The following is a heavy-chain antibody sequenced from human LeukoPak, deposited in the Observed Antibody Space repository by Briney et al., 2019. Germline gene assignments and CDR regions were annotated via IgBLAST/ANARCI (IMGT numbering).Heavy chain of an antibody. CDR3: ARDGGGLTAMVTAFDY. D-gene: IGHD5-18*01. V-gene: IGHV4-59*12. J-gene: IGHJ4*02. CDR1: GGSISSYY. Sequence: PSETLSLTCTVSGGSISSYYWSWIRQPPGKGLEWIGYIYYSGSTNYNPSLKSRVTISVDTSKNQFSLKLSSVTAADTAVYYCARDGGGLTAMVTAFDYWGQGTLVTVSS. CDR2: IYYSGST.